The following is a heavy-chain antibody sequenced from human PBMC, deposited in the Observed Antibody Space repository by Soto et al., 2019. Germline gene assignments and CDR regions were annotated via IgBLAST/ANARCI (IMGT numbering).Heavy chain of an antibody. V-gene: IGHV3-23*01. D-gene: IGHD3-22*01. J-gene: IGHJ4*02. CDR3: ANIYYSSGYYYVDY. Sequence: EVQLLESGGGLVQPGGSLRLSCAASGFTFSSYAMSWVRQAPGKGLEWVSAISGSGGSTYYADSVKGRFTISRDNSKNTLYLQMNSLRAEDTAVYYCANIYYSSGYYYVDYWGQGTLVTVSS. CDR2: ISGSGGST. CDR1: GFTFSSYA.